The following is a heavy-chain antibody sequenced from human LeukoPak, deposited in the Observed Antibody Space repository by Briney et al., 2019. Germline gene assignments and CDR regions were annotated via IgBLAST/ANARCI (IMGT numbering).Heavy chain of an antibody. CDR2: IFASGST. Sequence: SETLSLTCTVSGGSISSYQWSWIRQPAGKGLEWIGRIFASGSTNYNPSLKSRVTISVDTSKNQFSLKLSSVTAADTAVYYCARVDRIAAAGFYWGQGTLVTVSS. D-gene: IGHD6-13*01. J-gene: IGHJ4*02. CDR1: GGSISSYQ. CDR3: ARVDRIAAAGFY. V-gene: IGHV4-4*07.